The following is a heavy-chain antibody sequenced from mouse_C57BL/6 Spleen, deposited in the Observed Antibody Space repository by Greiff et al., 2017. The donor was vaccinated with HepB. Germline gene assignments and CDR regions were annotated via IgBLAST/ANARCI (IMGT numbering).Heavy chain of an antibody. CDR3: ARRYYGSSYGYFDV. D-gene: IGHD1-1*01. CDR2: INPYNGGT. J-gene: IGHJ1*03. Sequence: EVQLQQSGPVLVKPGASVKMSCKASGYTFTDYYMNWVKQSHGKSLEWIGVINPYNGGTSYNQKFKGKATLTVDKSSSTAYMELNSLTSEDSAVYYCARRYYGSSYGYFDVRGTGTTVTVSS. CDR1: GYTFTDYY. V-gene: IGHV1-19*01.